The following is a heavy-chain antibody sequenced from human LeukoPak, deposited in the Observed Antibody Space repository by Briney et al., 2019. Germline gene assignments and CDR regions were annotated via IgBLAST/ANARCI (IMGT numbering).Heavy chain of an antibody. V-gene: IGHV1-18*01. D-gene: IGHD3-10*01. CDR3: ARMGSGSYYNPYYYYYYMDV. CDR2: ISAYNGNT. Sequence: ASVKVSCKASGYTFTSYGITWVRQAPGQGLEWLGWISAYNGNTNYAQRLQGRVTMTTDTSTSTAYMELRSLRSDDTAVYYCARMGSGSYYNPYYYYYYMDVWGKGTTVTVSS. CDR1: GYTFTSYG. J-gene: IGHJ6*03.